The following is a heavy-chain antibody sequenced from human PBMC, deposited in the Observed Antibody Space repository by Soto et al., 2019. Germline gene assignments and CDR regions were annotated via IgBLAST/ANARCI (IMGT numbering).Heavy chain of an antibody. D-gene: IGHD1-26*01. Sequence: QVQLVQSGAEVKKPGASVRVSCKASGYTFTSYDIYRVRQATGEGLEWMGWMNPFSGNAVYTQKFQDRVTMIRDTSITKDCMESSGLRSDDTAVDDGAGSQVNHWGQGSLVTVSS. J-gene: IGHJ4*02. CDR1: GYTFTSYD. V-gene: IGHV1-8*01. CDR3: AGSQVNH. CDR2: MNPFSGNA.